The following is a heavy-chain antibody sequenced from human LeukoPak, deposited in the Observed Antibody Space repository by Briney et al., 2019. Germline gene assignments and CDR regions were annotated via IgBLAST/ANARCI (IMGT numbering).Heavy chain of an antibody. CDR1: GFTFSSSW. Sequence: GGPLRLSCTASGFTFSSSWMSWVRQAPGKGPEWVDTIERDGGETYYVDSVKGQFTISRDNSKNSLYLQVNSLRAEDTAVYYCARGGGRGYSSGKSDYWGQGTLVTVSS. J-gene: IGHJ4*02. CDR3: ARGGGRGYSSGKSDY. V-gene: IGHV3-7*01. D-gene: IGHD5-18*01. CDR2: IERDGGET.